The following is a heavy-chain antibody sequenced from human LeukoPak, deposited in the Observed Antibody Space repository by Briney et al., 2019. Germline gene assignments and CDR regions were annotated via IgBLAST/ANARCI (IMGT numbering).Heavy chain of an antibody. D-gene: IGHD1-14*01. J-gene: IGHJ4*02. CDR1: GGSISSFY. Sequence: SETLSLTCTVSGGSISSFYWNWIRQPPGKGLEWIGYVYYSGSTNYNPSLKSRVTISADTSKNQFSLKLSSVTAADTAVYYCARAPRTSNPFDYWGQGTLVTVSS. CDR2: VYYSGST. V-gene: IGHV4-59*01. CDR3: ARAPRTSNPFDY.